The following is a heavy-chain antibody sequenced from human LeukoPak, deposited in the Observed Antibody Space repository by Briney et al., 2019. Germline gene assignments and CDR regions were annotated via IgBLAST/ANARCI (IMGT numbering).Heavy chain of an antibody. Sequence: GGSLRLSCAGSGLTFSNYNMNWVRQAQGKGLEWLSYISSSSDTIYYADSVKGRFIISRDNAKNSLYLQMNSLRAEDTAVYYSATKNPGDSWGQGTLVIVSS. CDR2: ISSSSDTI. CDR1: GLTFSNYN. D-gene: IGHD7-27*01. J-gene: IGHJ4*02. CDR3: ATKNPGDS. V-gene: IGHV3-48*01.